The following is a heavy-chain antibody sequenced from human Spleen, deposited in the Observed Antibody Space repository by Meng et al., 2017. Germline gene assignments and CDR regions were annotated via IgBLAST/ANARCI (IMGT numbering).Heavy chain of an antibody. Sequence: GESLKISCAASGFTFSLYDMHWVRRAPGKGLEWVAVIWSGGNAQYYAESVRGRFTASRDNSRNTLYLQMNSLRAEDTAVYYCAKDTGRDSSGWYGDGMDVWGQGTTVTVSS. D-gene: IGHD6-19*01. CDR1: GFTFSLYD. J-gene: IGHJ6*02. V-gene: IGHV3-33*06. CDR2: IWSGGNAQ. CDR3: AKDTGRDSSGWYGDGMDV.